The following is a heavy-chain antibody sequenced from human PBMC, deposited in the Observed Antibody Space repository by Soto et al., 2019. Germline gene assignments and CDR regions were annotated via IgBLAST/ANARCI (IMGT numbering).Heavy chain of an antibody. CDR3: GRGRSGQIVVFY. V-gene: IGHV1-2*02. Sequence: ASVKVSCKASGYTFTGHYIHWVRQAPEQGPEWMGEIGPASGATRYAQRFQGRVTMTRDMSITTVYMELNNLRPDVTAVYYCGRGRSGQIVVFYWGQGAPVTVSS. D-gene: IGHD1-26*01. CDR1: GYTFTGHY. CDR2: IGPASGAT. J-gene: IGHJ4*02.